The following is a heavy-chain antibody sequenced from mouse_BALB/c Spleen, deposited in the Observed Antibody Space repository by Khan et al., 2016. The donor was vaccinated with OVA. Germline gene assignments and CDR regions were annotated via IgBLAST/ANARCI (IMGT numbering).Heavy chain of an antibody. V-gene: IGHV1-31*01. CDR3: TCLGLNCCFAY. CDR2: IDPFNGNT. Sequence: VQLQQSGPELMNPGTSVNISCKASGYSFTTYYIHWVKQSPGKSLEWIGYIDPFNGNTNYNQKFKGKATLTVDKSSSTAYMHLSSLTSEDSDVFYCTCLGLNCCFAYWVQGTLVTVSA. D-gene: IGHD1-3*01. J-gene: IGHJ3*01. CDR1: GYSFTTYY.